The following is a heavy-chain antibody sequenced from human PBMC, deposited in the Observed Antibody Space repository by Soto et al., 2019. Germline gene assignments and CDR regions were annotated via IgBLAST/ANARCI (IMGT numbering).Heavy chain of an antibody. D-gene: IGHD1-1*01. V-gene: IGHV3-13*01. CDR3: ARDLGAWKFDY. CDR1: GFTFSSYD. J-gene: IGHJ4*02. CDR2: IGTAGDT. Sequence: GGSLRLSCAASGFTFSSYDMHWVRQATGKGLEWVSAIGTAGDTYYPGSVKGRFTISRENAKNSLYLQMNSLRAGDTAVYYCARDLGAWKFDYWGQGTLVTVSS.